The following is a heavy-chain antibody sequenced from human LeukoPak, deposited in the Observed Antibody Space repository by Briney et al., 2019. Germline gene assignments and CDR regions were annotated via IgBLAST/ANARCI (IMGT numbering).Heavy chain of an antibody. D-gene: IGHD6-6*01. CDR2: IKEDGSKK. CDR1: GFTFSNYY. Sequence: SGGSLRLSCVASGFTFSNYYMSWVRQAPGKGLEWVANIKEDGSKKYYVDSVKGRFTISRDNAKNSLYLQLNSLRAEDTALYYCARDLGYSSSLGFDYWGQGTLVTVSS. V-gene: IGHV3-7*01. J-gene: IGHJ4*02. CDR3: ARDLGYSSSLGFDY.